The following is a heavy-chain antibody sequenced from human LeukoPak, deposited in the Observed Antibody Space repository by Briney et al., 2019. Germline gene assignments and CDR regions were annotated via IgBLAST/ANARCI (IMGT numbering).Heavy chain of an antibody. CDR2: IYYSGST. V-gene: IGHV4-39*07. Sequence: SETLSLTCTVSGGSISSMSYYWGWIRQPPGKGLEWIGSIYYSGSTYYNPSLNSRVTISINTSKNHFSLKPSSVTAADTAVYYCARGVRRIAPYYFDYWGQGTLVTVSS. J-gene: IGHJ4*02. D-gene: IGHD2-21*01. CDR1: GGSISSMSYY. CDR3: ARGVRRIAPYYFDY.